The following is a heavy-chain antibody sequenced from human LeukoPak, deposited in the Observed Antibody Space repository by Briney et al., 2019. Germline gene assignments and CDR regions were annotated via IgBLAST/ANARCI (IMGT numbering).Heavy chain of an antibody. CDR1: GFTFSSYA. D-gene: IGHD5-18*01. J-gene: IGHJ4*02. CDR2: ISGSGGST. Sequence: GGSLRLSCAASGFTFSSYAVSWVRQAPGKGLEWVSAISGSGGSTYYADSVKGRFTISRDNSKNTLYLQMNSLRAEDTAVYYCAKQGNGYGKGLFDYWGQGTLVTVSS. CDR3: AKQGNGYGKGLFDY. V-gene: IGHV3-23*01.